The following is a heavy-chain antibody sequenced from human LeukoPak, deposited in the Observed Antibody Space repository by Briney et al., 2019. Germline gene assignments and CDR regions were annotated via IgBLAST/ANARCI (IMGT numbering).Heavy chain of an antibody. V-gene: IGHV3-23*01. CDR2: ISGSGGGT. CDR3: AKVGPYYDLWSGYFSDY. Sequence: GGSLRLSCAASGFTVSSNFMSWVRQAPGKGLEWVSAISGSGGGTYYADSVKGRFTISRDNSKNTLYLQMNSLRGEDTAVYYCAKVGPYYDLWSGYFSDYWGQGTLVTVSS. D-gene: IGHD3-3*01. CDR1: GFTVSSNF. J-gene: IGHJ4*02.